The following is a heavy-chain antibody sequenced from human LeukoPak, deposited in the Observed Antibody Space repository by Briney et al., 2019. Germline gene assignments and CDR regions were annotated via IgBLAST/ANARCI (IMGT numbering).Heavy chain of an antibody. CDR3: AREDSSSSLEYYYYGMDV. CDR1: GFTVSSNY. Sequence: GGSLRLSCAASGFTVSSNYMSWVRQAPGKGLEWVSVIYSGGSTHYADSVKGRFTISRDNSKNTLYLQMNSLRAEDTAVYYCAREDSSSSLEYYYYGMDVWGQGTTVTVSS. D-gene: IGHD6-6*01. J-gene: IGHJ6*02. CDR2: IYSGGST. V-gene: IGHV3-53*01.